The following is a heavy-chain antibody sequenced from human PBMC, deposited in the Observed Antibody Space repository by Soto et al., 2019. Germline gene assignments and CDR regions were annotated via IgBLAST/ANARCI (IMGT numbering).Heavy chain of an antibody. V-gene: IGHV3-30-3*01. D-gene: IGHD6-19*01. CDR1: GFTFSSYA. Sequence: PGGSLRLSCAASGFTFSSYAMHWVRQAPGKGLEWMAVISYDRSNKYYADTVKDRFTISRDNSKNTLYLQMNSLRAEDTAVYYCARAISIAVAGTGLNYWGQGTLVTVSS. J-gene: IGHJ4*02. CDR3: ARAISIAVAGTGLNY. CDR2: ISYDRSNK.